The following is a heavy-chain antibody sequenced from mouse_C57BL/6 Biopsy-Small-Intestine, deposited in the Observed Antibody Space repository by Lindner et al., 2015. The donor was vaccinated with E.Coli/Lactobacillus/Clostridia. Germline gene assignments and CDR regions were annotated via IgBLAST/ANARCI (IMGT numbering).Heavy chain of an antibody. D-gene: IGHD5-1*01. J-gene: IGHJ1*01. CDR3: ARVKFSTYDPFDT. V-gene: IGHV1-84*02. CDR2: INPGNGNT. Sequence: SVKVSCKASGYTFTRYPIQWLRQAPGQRPEWMGWINPGNGNTKYSQSFQGRITISRDTSATTAYMELRSLRSEDTAVYYCARVKFSTYDPFDTWGQGTMVSVSS. CDR1: GYTFTRYP.